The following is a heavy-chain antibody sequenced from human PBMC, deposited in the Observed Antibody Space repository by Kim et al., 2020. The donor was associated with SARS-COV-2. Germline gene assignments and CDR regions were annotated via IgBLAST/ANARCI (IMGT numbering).Heavy chain of an antibody. D-gene: IGHD2-15*01. Sequence: GGSLRLSCAASGFTFSDYYMSWIRQAPGKGLEWVSYISSSGSTIYYADSVKGRFTISRDNAKNSLYLQMNSLRAEDTAVYYCARRGRAYCSGGGCYYYYYMDVWGKGTTVTDSS. V-gene: IGHV3-11*01. CDR2: ISSSGSTI. J-gene: IGHJ6*03. CDR1: GFTFSDYY. CDR3: ARRGRAYCSGGGCYYYYYMDV.